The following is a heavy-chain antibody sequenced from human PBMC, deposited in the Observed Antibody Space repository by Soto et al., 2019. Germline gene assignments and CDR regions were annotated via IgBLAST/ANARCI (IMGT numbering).Heavy chain of an antibody. V-gene: IGHV3-11*06. D-gene: IGHD1-26*01. Sequence: VGSLRLSCAASGFTFSDYYMSWIRQAPGKGLEWVSYISSSSSYTNYADSVKGRFTISRDNAKNSLYLQMNSLRAEDTAVYYCARDLRWELLGPFDYWGQGTLVTVSS. CDR2: ISSSSSYT. J-gene: IGHJ4*02. CDR3: ARDLRWELLGPFDY. CDR1: GFTFSDYY.